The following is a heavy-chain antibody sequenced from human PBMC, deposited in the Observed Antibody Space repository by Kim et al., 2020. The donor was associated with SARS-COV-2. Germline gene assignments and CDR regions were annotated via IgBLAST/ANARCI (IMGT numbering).Heavy chain of an antibody. CDR3: ARGQPLDY. Sequence: SETLSLTCSVSGGSIRSGGKFWTWIRQHPAKGREWIGYISYSGNSHYSPSLRSRVSISLQTSENQFSLELTSVTAADTAVYYCARGQPLDYWGQGILFTV. D-gene: IGHD2-2*01. J-gene: IGHJ4*02. CDR2: ISYSGNS. CDR1: GGSIRSGGKF. V-gene: IGHV4-31*03.